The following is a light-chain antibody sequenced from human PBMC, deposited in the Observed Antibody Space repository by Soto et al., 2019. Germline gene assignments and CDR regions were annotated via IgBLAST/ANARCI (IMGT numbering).Light chain of an antibody. CDR2: GAS. CDR1: QSVNSN. CDR3: QQYGSSPPT. Sequence: EIVMTQSPATLSVSPGERVTLSCRASQSVNSNLAWYQQKPGQAPRLLIYGASSRATGIPDRFSGSGSGTDFTLTISRLEPEDFAVYYCQQYGSSPPTFGQGTKVDIK. J-gene: IGKJ1*01. V-gene: IGKV3-20*01.